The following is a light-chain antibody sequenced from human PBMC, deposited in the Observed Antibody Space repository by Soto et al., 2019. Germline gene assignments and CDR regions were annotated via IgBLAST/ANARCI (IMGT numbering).Light chain of an antibody. V-gene: IGLV2-14*01. CDR2: DGS. J-gene: IGLJ2*01. CDR1: SSDVGGYNY. CDR3: RSYTSSSTLVV. Sequence: QSALTQPASVSGSPGQTITISCTGTSSDVGGYNYVSWHQQHPGKAPKLMIYDGSNRPSGVSNRFSGSKSGNTASLTSSGLQAEDEADYYCRSYTSSSTLVVFGGGTKLTVL.